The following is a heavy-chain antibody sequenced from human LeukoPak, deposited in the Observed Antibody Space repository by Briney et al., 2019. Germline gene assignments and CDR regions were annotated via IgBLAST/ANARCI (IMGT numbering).Heavy chain of an antibody. CDR3: AKEGCSGGSCYSKAVGAFDI. V-gene: IGHV3-23*01. D-gene: IGHD2-15*01. J-gene: IGHJ3*02. CDR2: IGSDGKT. Sequence: GGSLRLSCEASGFPFSSYAMTWVRHAPGKGLEWVSSIGSDGKTHYSESVKGRFTISRDNSKNTLYLQMNSLRAEDTAVYYCAKEGCSGGSCYSKAVGAFDIWGQGTMVTVSS. CDR1: GFPFSSYA.